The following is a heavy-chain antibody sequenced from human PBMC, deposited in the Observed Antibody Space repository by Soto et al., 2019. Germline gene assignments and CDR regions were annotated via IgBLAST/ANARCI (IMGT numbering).Heavy chain of an antibody. Sequence: QVQLVESGGGVVQPGRSLRLSCAASGFTFNTYGMHWVRQAPGKGLEWVAVIWYDGRNKYYADSVKGRFTISRDNPKNSLYLXXDXLXXEDTAVYYCARDGNQRVVRGLWNSVGDYYYYGMDVWGQGTTVTVSS. CDR2: IWYDGRNK. CDR1: GFTFNTYG. J-gene: IGHJ6*02. D-gene: IGHD3-10*01. CDR3: ARDGNQRVVRGLWNSVGDYYYYGMDV. V-gene: IGHV3-33*01.